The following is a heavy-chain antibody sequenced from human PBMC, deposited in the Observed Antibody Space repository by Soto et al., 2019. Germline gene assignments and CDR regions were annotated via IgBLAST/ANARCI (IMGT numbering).Heavy chain of an antibody. CDR1: GYIFTNYG. Sequence: QDQLVQSGGEVKKPGASVKVSCKASGYIFTNYGLTWVRQAPGQGYEWMGWISAYNGNTNYAQKLQGRVTMTTEACTSTAYKELRILISDETAVYYCARERGVAPPVAGNTHYYYYMDVWGKGNTVTVSS. V-gene: IGHV1-18*01. CDR3: ARERGVAPPVAGNTHYYYYMDV. CDR2: ISAYNGNT. D-gene: IGHD6-19*01. J-gene: IGHJ6*03.